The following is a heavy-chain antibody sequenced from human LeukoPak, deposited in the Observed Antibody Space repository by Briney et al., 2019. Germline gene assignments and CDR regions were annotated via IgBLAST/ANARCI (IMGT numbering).Heavy chain of an antibody. D-gene: IGHD6-13*01. Sequence: SQTLSLTCTVSGGSINSGSYYWSWIRQSAGKGLEWIGRIYTSGSTNYNPSLKSRVTISVDTSKNQFSLKLSSVTAADTAVYYCARGHPSSWSYYFDYWGQGTLVTVSS. CDR2: IYTSGST. CDR1: GGSINSGSYY. V-gene: IGHV4-61*02. CDR3: ARGHPSSWSYYFDY. J-gene: IGHJ4*02.